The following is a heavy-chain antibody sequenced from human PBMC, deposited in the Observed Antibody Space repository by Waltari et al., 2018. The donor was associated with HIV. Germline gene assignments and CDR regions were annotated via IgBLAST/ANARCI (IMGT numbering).Heavy chain of an antibody. CDR3: ARAWTTVTGGWFDP. CDR2: IYSSGNT. J-gene: IGHJ5*02. Sequence: QVLLQESGPGLVKPSAPLSLTCTVSGGSINNAYWSWIRQPAGKGLEWIGSIYSSGNTNYNPSLKSRLSMSVDTSKNQFSLILTSVTAADTAVYYCARAWTTVTGGWFDPWGQGTLVIVSS. D-gene: IGHD4-17*01. V-gene: IGHV4-4*07. CDR1: GGSINNAY.